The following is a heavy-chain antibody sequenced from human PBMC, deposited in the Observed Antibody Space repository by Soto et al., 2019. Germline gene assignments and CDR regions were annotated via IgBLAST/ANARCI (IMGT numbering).Heavy chain of an antibody. CDR3: ASDSAHYYDSIAYGMNV. Sequence: QVQLVQSGAEVKKPGASVKVSCKASGYTFTTYVIHWLRQAPGQSLEWMGWISPGNGNTKYSQHFQGRVTITRDTSATTAFMELSSLRSQDTAIYSRASDSAHYYDSIAYGMNVWGQGTTVNDSS. V-gene: IGHV1-3*01. D-gene: IGHD3-22*01. CDR2: ISPGNGNT. CDR1: GYTFTTYV. J-gene: IGHJ6*01.